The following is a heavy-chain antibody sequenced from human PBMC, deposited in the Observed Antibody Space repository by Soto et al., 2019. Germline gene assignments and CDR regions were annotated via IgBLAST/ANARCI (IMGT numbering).Heavy chain of an antibody. D-gene: IGHD4-17*01. V-gene: IGHV4-34*01. CDR2: INHSGST. Sequence: QVQLQQWGAGLLKPSETLSLTCAVYGGSFSGYYWSWIRQPPGKGLEWIGEINHSGSTNYNPSLKSRVTISVDTSKNQFSLKLSSVTAADTAVYYCAETTVTKDWFDPWGQGTLVTVSS. J-gene: IGHJ5*02. CDR3: AETTVTKDWFDP. CDR1: GGSFSGYY.